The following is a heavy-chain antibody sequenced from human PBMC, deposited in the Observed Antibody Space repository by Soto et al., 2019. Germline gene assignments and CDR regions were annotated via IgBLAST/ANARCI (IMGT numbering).Heavy chain of an antibody. CDR1: GYTLTELS. D-gene: IGHD1-7*01. Sequence: GASVKVSCKVSGYTLTELSMHWVRQAPGKGLEWMGGFDPEDGETIYAQKFQGRVTMTEDTSTDTACMELSSLRSEDTAVYYCATDLLLATTSSDYWGQGTLVTVSS. CDR2: FDPEDGET. J-gene: IGHJ4*02. CDR3: ATDLLLATTSSDY. V-gene: IGHV1-24*01.